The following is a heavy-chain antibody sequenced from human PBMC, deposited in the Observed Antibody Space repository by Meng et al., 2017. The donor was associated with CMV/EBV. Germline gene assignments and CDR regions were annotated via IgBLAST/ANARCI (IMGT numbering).Heavy chain of an antibody. CDR2: IRYDGSNK. J-gene: IGHJ4*02. Sequence: QVQLVESGXGVVQPGGSLRLSWEAFGFTFSSYGMHGVRQAPGKGLEWVAFIRYDGSNKYYADSVKGRFTISRDNSKNTLYLQMNSLRAEDTAVYYCAKGAGLRGYFDYWGQGTLVTVSS. CDR1: GFTFSSYG. V-gene: IGHV3-30*02. CDR3: AKGAGLRGYFDY. D-gene: IGHD5-18*01.